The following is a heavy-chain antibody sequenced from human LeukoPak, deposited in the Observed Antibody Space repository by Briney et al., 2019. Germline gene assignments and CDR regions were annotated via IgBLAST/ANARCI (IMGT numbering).Heavy chain of an antibody. CDR1: GFTFSSYS. CDR3: ASFIEYTSPDAFDV. CDR2: ISSSSSCI. Sequence: GGSLRLSCAASGFTFSSYSMNWVRQAPGKGLEWVSSISSSSSCIYYADSVKGRFTISRDNAKNSLYLQMNSLRAEDTALYYCASFIEYTSPDAFDVWGQGTMVTVSS. V-gene: IGHV3-21*01. D-gene: IGHD6-6*01. J-gene: IGHJ3*01.